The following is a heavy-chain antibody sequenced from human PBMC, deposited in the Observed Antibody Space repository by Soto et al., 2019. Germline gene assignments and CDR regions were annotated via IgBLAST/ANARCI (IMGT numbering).Heavy chain of an antibody. D-gene: IGHD3-3*01. V-gene: IGHV2-26*01. CDR1: GFSLSNARMG. Sequence: QVTLKESGPVLVKPTETLTLTCTVSGFSLSNARMGVSWIRQPPGKALEWLAHIFSNDEKSYSTSLKSRLTISKDTSKSQVVLTMTNMDPVDTATYYCARTRYYDFWSGYYSHDYWGQGTLVTVSS. CDR2: IFSNDEK. CDR3: ARTRYYDFWSGYYSHDY. J-gene: IGHJ4*02.